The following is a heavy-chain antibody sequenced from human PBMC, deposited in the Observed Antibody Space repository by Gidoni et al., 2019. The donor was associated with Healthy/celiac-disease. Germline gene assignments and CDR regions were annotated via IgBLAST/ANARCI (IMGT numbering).Heavy chain of an antibody. CDR2: ISWNSGSI. CDR3: AKVFLGSYGMDV. J-gene: IGHJ6*02. CDR1: GFTFDDYA. V-gene: IGHV3-9*01. D-gene: IGHD3-3*01. Sequence: EVQLVESGGGLVQPGRSLRLSCAASGFTFDDYAMHWVRQAPGKGLEWVSGISWNSGSIGYADSVKGRFTISRDNAKNSLYLQMNSLRAEDTALYYCAKVFLGSYGMDVWGQGTTVTVSS.